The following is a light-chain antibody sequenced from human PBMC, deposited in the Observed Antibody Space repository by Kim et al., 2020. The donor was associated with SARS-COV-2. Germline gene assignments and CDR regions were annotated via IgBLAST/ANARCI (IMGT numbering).Light chain of an antibody. V-gene: IGKV3-20*01. J-gene: IGKJ4*01. CDR3: QQYGSSSPT. CDR1: QSVSNNY. CDR2: GAS. Sequence: SPGERATLSCRASQSVSNNYLAWFQRKPGQAPRLLIYGASSRATGIPDRFGGSGSGTDFTLTISRLEPEDFAVYYCQQYGSSSPTFGGGTKVDIK.